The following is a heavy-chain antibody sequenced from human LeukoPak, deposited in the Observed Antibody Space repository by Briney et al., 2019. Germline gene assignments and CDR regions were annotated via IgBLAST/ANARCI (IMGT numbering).Heavy chain of an antibody. V-gene: IGHV3-21*01. Sequence: GGSLRLSCAVSGFTFSSYSMNGVRQAPGKGLEWVSYISGSSSYIYYADPVKGRFTISRDNAKNSLFLQMNSLSAEGTAVYYCARELSRGSQVFDYWGQGTLVTVSS. CDR2: ISGSSSYI. J-gene: IGHJ4*02. D-gene: IGHD3-10*01. CDR1: GFTFSSYS. CDR3: ARELSRGSQVFDY.